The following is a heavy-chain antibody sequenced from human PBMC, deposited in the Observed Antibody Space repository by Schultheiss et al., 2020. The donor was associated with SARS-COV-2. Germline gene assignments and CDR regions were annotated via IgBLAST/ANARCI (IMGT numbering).Heavy chain of an antibody. CDR2: INHVGST. V-gene: IGHV4-38-2*01. D-gene: IGHD2-15*01. Sequence: SQTLSLTCAVSGYSISSGYYWGWIRQPPGKGLEWIGDINHVGSTYYNPSLRSRVTISVNKSRNQFSLKVNSVTAADTAVYYCARGRCSGGSCYTRDYYYYGMDVWGQGTTVTVSS. J-gene: IGHJ6*02. CDR1: GYSISSGYY. CDR3: ARGRCSGGSCYTRDYYYYGMDV.